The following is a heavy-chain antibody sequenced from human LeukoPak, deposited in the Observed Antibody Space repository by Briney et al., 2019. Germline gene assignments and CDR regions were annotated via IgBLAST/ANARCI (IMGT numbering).Heavy chain of an antibody. J-gene: IGHJ4*02. D-gene: IGHD6-19*01. CDR1: GYTFTGYY. CDR3: ARARSSGWSLRYFDY. V-gene: IGHV1-2*04. Sequence: ASVKVSCKASGYTFTGYYMHWVRHAPGQGLEWMGWINPNSGGTNYAQRFQGWATVTRETSISTAYMELSRLRSDDTAVYYCARARSSGWSLRYFDYWGQGTLVTVSS. CDR2: INPNSGGT.